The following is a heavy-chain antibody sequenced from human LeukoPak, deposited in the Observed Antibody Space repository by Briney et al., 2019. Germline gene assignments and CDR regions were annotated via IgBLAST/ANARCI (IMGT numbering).Heavy chain of an antibody. Sequence: GGSLRLSCAASGFTFSSYGMHWVRQAPGKGLEWVAVIWYDGSNKYYADSVKGRFTISRDNSKNTLYLQMNSLRAEDTAVYYCARHFAYSSSSYFDYWAREVWSPSP. V-gene: IGHV3-33*01. CDR2: IWYDGSNK. CDR3: ARHFAYSSSSYFDY. D-gene: IGHD6-6*01. J-gene: IGHJ4*02. CDR1: GFTFSSYG.